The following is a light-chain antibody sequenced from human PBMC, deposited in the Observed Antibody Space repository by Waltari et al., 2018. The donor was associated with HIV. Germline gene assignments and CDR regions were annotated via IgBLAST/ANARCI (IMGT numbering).Light chain of an antibody. CDR2: QDN. CDR3: LAWDIDTVI. V-gene: IGLV3-1*01. Sequence: YEVTQPPSLSVSPGQTASITCSGDNLGEKYACWYQQKPGQSPVLVIYQDNKRPSGIPERFSGSNSGNTATLTSSETQALDEADYYGLAWDIDTVIFGGGTKLTVL. J-gene: IGLJ2*01. CDR1: NLGEKY.